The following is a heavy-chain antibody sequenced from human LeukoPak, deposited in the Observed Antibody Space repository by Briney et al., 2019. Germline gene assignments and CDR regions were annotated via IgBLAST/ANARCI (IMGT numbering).Heavy chain of an antibody. Sequence: GGSLRLSCAASGFTFSSYSMNWVRQAPGKGLEWVSSISSSSSYIYYADSVKGRFTISRDNAKNSLYLQMNSLRAEDTAVYYCARGQNYDILTGYYDLDYWGQGTLVTVSS. CDR2: ISSSSSYI. CDR1: GFTFSSYS. D-gene: IGHD3-9*01. CDR3: ARGQNYDILTGYYDLDY. J-gene: IGHJ4*02. V-gene: IGHV3-21*01.